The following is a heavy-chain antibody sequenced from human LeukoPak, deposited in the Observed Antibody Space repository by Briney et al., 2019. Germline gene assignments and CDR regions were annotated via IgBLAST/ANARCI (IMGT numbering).Heavy chain of an antibody. CDR2: IYYSGST. CDR3: ARVGSGSSWYEHYYYYYMDV. J-gene: IGHJ6*03. CDR1: GGSISSSSYY. D-gene: IGHD6-13*01. V-gene: IGHV4-39*07. Sequence: SETLSLTCTVSGGSISSSSYYWGWIRQPPGKGLEWIGSIYYSGSTYYNPSLKSRVTISVDTPKNQFSLKLSSVTAADTAVYYCARVGSGSSWYEHYYYYYMDVWGKGTTVTVSS.